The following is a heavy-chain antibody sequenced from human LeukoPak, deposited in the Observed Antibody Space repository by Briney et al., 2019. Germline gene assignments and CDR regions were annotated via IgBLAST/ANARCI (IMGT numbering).Heavy chain of an antibody. CDR2: IYHSGST. CDR1: GGSFSGYY. CDR3: AREDKGYCSSTSCLNWFDP. J-gene: IGHJ5*02. V-gene: IGHV4-34*01. D-gene: IGHD2-2*01. Sequence: SETLSLTCAVYGGSFSGYYWSWIRQPPGMGLEWIGYIYHSGSTYYNPSLKSRVTISVDRSKNQFSLKLSSVTAADTAVYYCAREDKGYCSSTSCLNWFDPWGQGTLVTVSS.